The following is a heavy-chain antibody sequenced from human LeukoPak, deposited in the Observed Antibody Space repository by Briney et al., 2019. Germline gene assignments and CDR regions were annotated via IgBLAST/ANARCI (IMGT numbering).Heavy chain of an antibody. Sequence: PGGSLRLSCASSGFAFSSYSMSWVRQAPGKGLEWVATIKHVVSDTFYVDSVKGRFTISRDNAKNSLYPQMNSLRGEDTAVYYCVRLGSSSAWYLDYWGQGTLVTVSS. D-gene: IGHD6-13*01. CDR1: GFAFSSYS. CDR3: VRLGSSSAWYLDY. CDR2: IKHVVSDT. V-gene: IGHV3-7*01. J-gene: IGHJ4*02.